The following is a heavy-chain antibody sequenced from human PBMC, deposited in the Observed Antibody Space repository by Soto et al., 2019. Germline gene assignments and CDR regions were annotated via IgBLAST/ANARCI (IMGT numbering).Heavy chain of an antibody. CDR1: GFTFSNYW. J-gene: IGHJ4*02. Sequence: EVQLVESGGGLVQPGGSLRLSCAASGFTFSNYWIHWVRQVPGKGLVWVSRVNSDGTSTSYAAFVKGRFTITRDNAKNAVYLQLDNLGAYDTAVYYCTRGGTTTTCWGLFSYWGQGALVAVSS. CDR2: VNSDGTST. V-gene: IGHV3-74*03. CDR3: TRGGTTTTCWGLFSY. D-gene: IGHD3-16*01.